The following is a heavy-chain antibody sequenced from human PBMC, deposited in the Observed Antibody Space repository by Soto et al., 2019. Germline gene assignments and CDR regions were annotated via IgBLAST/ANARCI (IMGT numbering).Heavy chain of an antibody. CDR3: AKDYDFWSGYDYFEY. CDR2: ISGSGGST. V-gene: IGHV3-23*01. D-gene: IGHD3-3*01. CDR1: GFTFSSYA. Sequence: PGWSLRLSCAASGFTFSSYAMSLVRQAPGKGLEWVSSISGSGGSTYYADSVKGRFTISRDNSKNTLYLQMNGLRAEDTAVYYCAKDYDFWSGYDYFEYWGKGTLVTVSS. J-gene: IGHJ4*02.